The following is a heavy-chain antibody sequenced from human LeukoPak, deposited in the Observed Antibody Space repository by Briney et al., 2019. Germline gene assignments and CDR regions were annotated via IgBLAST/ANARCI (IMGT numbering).Heavy chain of an antibody. D-gene: IGHD6-13*01. J-gene: IGHJ4*02. V-gene: IGHV3-53*01. CDR3: ARGVYSSSWYRDY. CDR1: GFTVSSNY. Sequence: PGGSLRLSCAASGFTVSSNYMSWVRQAPGKGLEWVSVIYSGGSTYYADSVKGRFTIPRDNSKNTLYLQMNSLRAEDTAVYYCARGVYSSSWYRDYWGQGTLVTVSS. CDR2: IYSGGST.